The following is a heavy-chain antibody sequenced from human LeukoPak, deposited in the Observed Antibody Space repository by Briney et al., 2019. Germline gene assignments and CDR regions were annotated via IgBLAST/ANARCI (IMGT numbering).Heavy chain of an antibody. CDR3: ARGQPGYYYYMDV. Sequence: SETLSLTCTVSGGSISSHYWSWIRRPPGKGLEWIGYIYYSESTNYNPSLKSRVTISVDTSKNQFSLNLSSVTAADTAVYYCARGQPGYYYYMDVWGKGTTVTVSS. V-gene: IGHV4-59*11. CDR2: IYYSEST. J-gene: IGHJ6*03. D-gene: IGHD2-2*01. CDR1: GGSISSHY.